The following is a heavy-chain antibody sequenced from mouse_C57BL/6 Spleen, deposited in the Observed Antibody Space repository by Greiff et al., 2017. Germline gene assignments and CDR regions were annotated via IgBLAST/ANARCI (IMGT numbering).Heavy chain of an antibody. Sequence: EVKLLESGPGLVKPSQSLYLSCSVTGYSITSGYFWYWIRPFPGNHLEWMRYISYDGSTTYNPSLKNRFTISRDTSKNQFFLKLNTVTTEDTATYYCARDRDYGSSYGFGYWGQGTTLTFSS. CDR3: ARDRDYGSSYGFGY. V-gene: IGHV3-6*01. J-gene: IGHJ2*01. CDR1: GYSITSGYF. CDR2: ISYDGST. D-gene: IGHD1-1*01.